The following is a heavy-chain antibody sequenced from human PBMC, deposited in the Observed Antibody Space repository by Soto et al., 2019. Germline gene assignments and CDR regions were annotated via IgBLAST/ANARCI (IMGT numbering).Heavy chain of an antibody. CDR2: IYYSGST. D-gene: IGHD6-19*01. Sequence: QVQLQESGPGLVKPSQTLSLTCTVSGGSISSGGSYWSWIRQHPGKGLEWIGYIYYSGSTYYNPSLKSRVTISVDTSKNQFSLKLSSVTAADTAGYYCARDQGNSSGWMRAFDIWGQGTMVTVSS. CDR1: GGSISSGGSY. V-gene: IGHV4-31*03. J-gene: IGHJ3*02. CDR3: ARDQGNSSGWMRAFDI.